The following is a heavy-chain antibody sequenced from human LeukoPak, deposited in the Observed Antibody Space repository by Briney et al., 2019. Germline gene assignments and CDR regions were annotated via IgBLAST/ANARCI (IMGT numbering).Heavy chain of an antibody. CDR1: GFTFSSYW. J-gene: IGHJ4*02. Sequence: GGSLKLSCAASGFTFSSYWLSWVRQAPGKGLEWVANIKQDGSEKYSVDSVKGRFTISRDNAKDSLYLQMNSLRTEDTAVYYCARGVEMATPKDYFDYWGQGTLVTVSS. D-gene: IGHD5-24*01. V-gene: IGHV3-7*01. CDR2: IKQDGSEK. CDR3: ARGVEMATPKDYFDY.